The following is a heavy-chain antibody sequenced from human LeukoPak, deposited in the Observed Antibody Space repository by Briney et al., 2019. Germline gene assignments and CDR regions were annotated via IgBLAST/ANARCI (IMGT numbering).Heavy chain of an antibody. CDR1: GGSFSGYY. CDR3: ARAQGSLWFGELLSIPGPSFDY. CDR2: ISHSGST. Sequence: SETLSLTCAVYGGSFSGYYWSWIRQPPGKGLEWIGEISHSGSTYYNPSLKSRVTISVDTSKNQFSLKLSSVTAADTAVYYCARAQGSLWFGELLSIPGPSFDYWGQGTLVTVSS. V-gene: IGHV4-34*01. J-gene: IGHJ4*02. D-gene: IGHD3-10*01.